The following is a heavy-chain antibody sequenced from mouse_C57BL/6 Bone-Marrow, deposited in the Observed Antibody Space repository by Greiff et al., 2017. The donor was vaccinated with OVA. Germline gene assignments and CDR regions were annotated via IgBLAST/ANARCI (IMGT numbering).Heavy chain of an antibody. CDR1: DSEVFPIAY. V-gene: IGHV15-2*01. CDR3: SRTSSNYLYFDV. J-gene: IGHJ1*03. Sequence: VQLQQSGSELRSPGSSVKLSCKDFDSEVFPIAYMSWVRQKPGHGFEWIGGILPSIGRTIYGEKFEDKATSDADTLSNTAYLELNSLTSEDSAIYYCSRTSSNYLYFDVWGTGTTVTVSS. D-gene: IGHD1-1*01. CDR2: ILPSIGRT.